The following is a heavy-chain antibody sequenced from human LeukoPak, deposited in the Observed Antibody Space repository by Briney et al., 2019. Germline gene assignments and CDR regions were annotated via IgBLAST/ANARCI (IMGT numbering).Heavy chain of an antibody. D-gene: IGHD3-22*01. CDR2: IYHSGST. V-gene: IGHV4-38-2*02. CDR3: ARADMDYYDSSGYPLPYYFDY. J-gene: IGHJ4*02. Sequence: SETLSLTCTVSGYSISSGYYWGWIRQPPGKGLEWIGSIYHSGSTYYNPSLKSRVTISVDTSKNQFSLKLSSVTAADTAVYYCARADMDYYDSSGYPLPYYFDYWGQGTLVTVSS. CDR1: GYSISSGYY.